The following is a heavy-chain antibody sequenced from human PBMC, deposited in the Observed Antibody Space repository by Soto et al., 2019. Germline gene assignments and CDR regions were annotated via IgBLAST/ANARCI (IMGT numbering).Heavy chain of an antibody. CDR2: IKSKTDGGTT. CDR3: TTDLFKQQLVPWDY. J-gene: IGHJ4*02. V-gene: IGHV3-15*01. D-gene: IGHD6-13*01. Sequence: PGGSLRLSCAASGFTFSNAWMSWVRQAPGKGLEWVGRIKSKTDGGTTDYAAPVKGRFTISRDDSKNTLYLQMNSLKTEDTAVYYCTTDLFKQQLVPWDYWGQGTLVTVSS. CDR1: GFTFSNAW.